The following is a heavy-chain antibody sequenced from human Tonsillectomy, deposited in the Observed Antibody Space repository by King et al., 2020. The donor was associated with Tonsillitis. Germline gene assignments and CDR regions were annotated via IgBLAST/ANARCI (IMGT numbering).Heavy chain of an antibody. CDR1: GYTFTSYD. CDR3: ASGASPYYYDSSGFH. J-gene: IGHJ4*02. D-gene: IGHD3-22*01. Sequence: QLVQSGAEVKKPGASVKVSCKASGYTFTSYDINWVRQATGQGLEWMGWMNPNSGNTGYAQKFQGRVTMTRNNSIRTAYMELSSLRSEDTAVYYCASGASPYYYDSSGFHWGQGTLVTVSS. V-gene: IGHV1-8*01. CDR2: MNPNSGNT.